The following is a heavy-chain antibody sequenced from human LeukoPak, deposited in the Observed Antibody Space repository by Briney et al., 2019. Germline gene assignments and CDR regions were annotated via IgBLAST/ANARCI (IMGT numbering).Heavy chain of an antibody. CDR2: FDPEDGET. Sequence: ASVKVSCKVSGYTLTELSMHWVRQAPGKGLEWMGGFDPEDGETIYAQKFQGRVTMTEDTSTDTAYMELSSLRSEDTAVYYCAKLALYGSGPNWFDPWGQGTLVTVSS. V-gene: IGHV1-24*01. CDR3: AKLALYGSGPNWFDP. CDR1: GYTLTELS. D-gene: IGHD3-10*01. J-gene: IGHJ5*02.